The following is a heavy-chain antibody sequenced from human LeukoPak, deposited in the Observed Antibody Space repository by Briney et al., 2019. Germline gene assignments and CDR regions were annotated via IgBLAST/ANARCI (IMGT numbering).Heavy chain of an antibody. CDR2: INHSGST. D-gene: IGHD6-19*01. J-gene: IGHJ4*02. CDR1: GGSFSGYY. CDR3: ARPGDSSGWYFDY. Sequence: SETLSLTCAVYGGSFSGYYWSWIRQPPGKGLEWIGEINHSGSTNYNPSLKSRATISVDTSKNQFSLKLSSVTAADTAVYYCARPGDSSGWYFDYWGQGTLVTVSS. V-gene: IGHV4-34*01.